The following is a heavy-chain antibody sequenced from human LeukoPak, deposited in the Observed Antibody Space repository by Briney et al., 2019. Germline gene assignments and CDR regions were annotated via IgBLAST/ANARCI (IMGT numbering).Heavy chain of an antibody. CDR1: GFTFSSYA. V-gene: IGHV3-30-3*01. D-gene: IGHD3-3*01. CDR2: ISYDGSNK. J-gene: IGHJ4*02. Sequence: GGSLRLSCAASGFTFSSYAMHWVRQAPGKGLEWVAVISYDGSNKYYADSVKGRFTISRDNAKNSLYLQMNSLRAEDTAVYYCARDILGFRRFLEWFPHDYWGQGTLVTVSS. CDR3: ARDILGFRRFLEWFPHDY.